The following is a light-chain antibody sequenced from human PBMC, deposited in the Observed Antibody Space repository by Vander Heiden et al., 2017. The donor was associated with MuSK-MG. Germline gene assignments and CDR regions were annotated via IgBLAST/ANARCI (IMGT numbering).Light chain of an antibody. V-gene: IGKV1-39*01. CDR2: AAS. CDR1: QSISKF. CDR3: RQSSITPLT. J-gene: IGKJ4*01. Sequence: DIQMTQSPSPLSASVGDRITITCRASQSISKFLNWYQQKPGTAPKLLVYAASSLQSGVPSKFSGSGSGTDFTLTISSLQPEDSATYYCRQSSITPLTFGGGTKVEIK.